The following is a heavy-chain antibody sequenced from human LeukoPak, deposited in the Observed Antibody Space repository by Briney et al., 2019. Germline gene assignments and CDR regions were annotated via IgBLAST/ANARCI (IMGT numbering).Heavy chain of an antibody. CDR2: IYYSGST. D-gene: IGHD3-22*01. CDR3: ARRGGEYYDSSGYYPPYFDY. Sequence: SETLSLTCAVYGGSFSSYYWGWIRQPPGKGLEWIGSIYYSGSTYYNPSLKSRVTISVDTSKNQFSLKLSSVTAADTAVYYCARRGGEYYDSSGYYPPYFDYWGQGTLVTVSS. V-gene: IGHV4-39*01. J-gene: IGHJ4*02. CDR1: GGSFSSYY.